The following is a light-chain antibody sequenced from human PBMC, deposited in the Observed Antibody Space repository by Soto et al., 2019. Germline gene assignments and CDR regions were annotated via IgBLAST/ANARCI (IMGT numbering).Light chain of an antibody. Sequence: QSVLTQPPSESGSLGQSVTISCTGTSRDVGGYNFVSWYQQHPGKAPKLIIYEVFKRPSGVHDRFSGSKSGNTASLTVSGLQAEDEADYYCSSYAGINNRKRFVFGTGTKLTVL. J-gene: IGLJ1*01. CDR2: EVF. CDR1: SRDVGGYNF. V-gene: IGLV2-8*01. CDR3: SSYAGINNRKRFV.